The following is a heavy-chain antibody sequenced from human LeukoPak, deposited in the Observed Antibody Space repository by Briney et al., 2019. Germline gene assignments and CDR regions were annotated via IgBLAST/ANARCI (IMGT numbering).Heavy chain of an antibody. CDR1: GGSISSGDYC. CDR3: ARERIQLWTEDYYYYMDV. CDR2: IYYSGST. Sequence: SETLSLTCTVSGGSISSGDYCWSWIRQPPGKGLEWIGYIYYSGSTYYNPSLKSRVTISVDTSKNQFSLKLSSVTAADTAVYYCARERIQLWTEDYYYYMDVWGKGTTVTVSS. J-gene: IGHJ6*03. D-gene: IGHD5-18*01. V-gene: IGHV4-30-4*08.